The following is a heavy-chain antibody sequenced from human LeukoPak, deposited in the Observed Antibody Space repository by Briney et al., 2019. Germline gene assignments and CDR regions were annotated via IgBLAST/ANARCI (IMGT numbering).Heavy chain of an antibody. Sequence: LSLTCTVSGGSISSYYWSWIRQPPGKGLEWVAVISYDGSNKYYADSVKGRFTISRDNSKSTLYLQMNSLRDDDSAAYFCARVYLERLTAGYFDHWGQGTQVTVSP. CDR2: ISYDGSNK. CDR1: GGSISSYY. CDR3: ARVYLERLTAGYFDH. V-gene: IGHV3-30-3*01. J-gene: IGHJ4*02. D-gene: IGHD2-8*01.